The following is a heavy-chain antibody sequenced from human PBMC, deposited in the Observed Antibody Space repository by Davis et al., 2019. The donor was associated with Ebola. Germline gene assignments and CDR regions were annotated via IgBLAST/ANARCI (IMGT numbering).Heavy chain of an antibody. V-gene: IGHV3-30*04. CDR1: GFTFNIYA. J-gene: IGHJ4*02. CDR2: VSHSEREK. Sequence: PGGSLRLSCAASGFTFNIYAMHWVRQAPGKGLEWVAVVSHSEREKFYADSVKGRFTISRDNSENTLYLQMDSLTADDTAVYFCARAVFHEVLDSWGQGTPVTVSS. CDR3: ARAVFHEVLDS. D-gene: IGHD3-3*01.